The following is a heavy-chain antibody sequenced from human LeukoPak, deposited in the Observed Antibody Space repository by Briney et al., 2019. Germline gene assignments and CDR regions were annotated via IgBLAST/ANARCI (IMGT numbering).Heavy chain of an antibody. CDR2: ISHSGST. J-gene: IGHJ4*02. D-gene: IGHD2-8*01. CDR1: GGSFSSDY. Sequence: SETLSLTCAVSGGSFSSDYWSWVRQPPGKGMEWVGEISHSGSTNYKPALTSRVTISVDTSKNHFSLKLSSVTPANTAVYYCARGSRYCTTGVCSLYYFAYWGERTLATASS. CDR3: ARGSRYCTTGVCSLYYFAY. V-gene: IGHV4-34*01.